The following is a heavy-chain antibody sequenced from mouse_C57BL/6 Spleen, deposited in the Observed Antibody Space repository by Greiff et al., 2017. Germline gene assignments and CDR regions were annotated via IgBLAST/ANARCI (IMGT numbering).Heavy chain of an antibody. J-gene: IGHJ4*01. V-gene: IGHV1-55*01. Sequence: QVQLQQPGAELVKPGASVTMSCKASGYTFTSYWITWVKQRPGQGLEWIGDIYPGSGSTNYNEKFKSKATLTGDTSSSTAYMQLSSLTSEDSAVYYCARDSTADYYDMDYWGQGTSVTVSS. CDR2: IYPGSGST. CDR1: GYTFTSYW. D-gene: IGHD1-2*01. CDR3: ARDSTADYYDMDY.